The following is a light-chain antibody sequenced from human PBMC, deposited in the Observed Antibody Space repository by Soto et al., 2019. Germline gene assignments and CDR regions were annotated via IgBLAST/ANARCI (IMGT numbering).Light chain of an antibody. CDR3: SSYAGSNNFVL. CDR1: SSDVGGYNY. CDR2: EVS. J-gene: IGLJ2*01. V-gene: IGLV2-8*01. Sequence: QSALTQPASVSGSPGQSITISCTGTSSDVGGYNYVSWYQQHPGKAPKLMIYEVSNRPSGVPDRFSGSKSGNTASLTVSGLQAEDEADYYCSSYAGSNNFVLFGGGTKVTVL.